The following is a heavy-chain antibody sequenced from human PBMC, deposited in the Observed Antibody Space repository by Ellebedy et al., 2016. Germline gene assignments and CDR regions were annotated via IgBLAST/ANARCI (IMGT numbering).Heavy chain of an antibody. D-gene: IGHD5-18*01. CDR2: IYYSGST. J-gene: IGHJ4*02. CDR3: ARPAPIQLWLY. CDR1: GGSISSSSYY. V-gene: IGHV4-39*01. Sequence: GSLRLSCTVSGGSISSSSYYWGWIRQPPGKGLEWIGSIYYSGSTYYNPSLKSRVTISVDTSKNQFSLKLSSVTAADTAVYYCARPAPIQLWLYWGQGTLVTVSS.